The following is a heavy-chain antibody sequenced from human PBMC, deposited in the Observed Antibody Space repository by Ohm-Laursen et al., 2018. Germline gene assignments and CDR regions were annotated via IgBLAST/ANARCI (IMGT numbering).Heavy chain of an antibody. CDR1: GYTFINYD. Sequence: DSVKVSCNASGYTFINYDIHWVRQASGQGLEWMGWMNPKSGDTGYAHKFQGRVTMARNASISTANMEMSSLRSEDTAVYYCARGRLSGTRRALDIWGQGTMVTVSS. CDR3: ARGRLSGTRRALDI. V-gene: IGHV1-8*01. J-gene: IGHJ3*02. D-gene: IGHD1-7*01. CDR2: MNPKSGDT.